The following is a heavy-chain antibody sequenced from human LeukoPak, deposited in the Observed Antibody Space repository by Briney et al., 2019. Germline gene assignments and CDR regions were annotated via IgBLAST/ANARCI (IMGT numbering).Heavy chain of an antibody. CDR1: GFTLTNYV. J-gene: IGHJ4*02. V-gene: IGHV3-23*01. CDR3: AKGRRGSGGYPYFDY. D-gene: IGHD2-15*01. CDR2: ISATTGST. Sequence: PGGSLRLSCAASGFTLTNYVMSWVRQAPGKGLKWVSAISATTGSTSYADSVKGRFTISRDNSENALYLQMSSLRAEDTAVYYCAKGRRGSGGYPYFDYWGQGTLVTVSS.